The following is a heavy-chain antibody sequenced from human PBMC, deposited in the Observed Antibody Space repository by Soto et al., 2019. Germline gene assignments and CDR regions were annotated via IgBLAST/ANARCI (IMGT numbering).Heavy chain of an antibody. CDR3: AREGSVAGTSLIDS. D-gene: IGHD6-19*01. V-gene: IGHV3-33*01. J-gene: IGHJ4*02. CDR1: GFTFSDYG. Sequence: QVQLVESGGGVVQPGRSLRLSCAASGFTFSDYGMHWVRQAPGKGLEWVAVIWHDGSEKYYADSVKGRFNISRDNSKNPLYLQVNNLRVEDTAVYYCAREGSVAGTSLIDSWGQGALVTVSS. CDR2: IWHDGSEK.